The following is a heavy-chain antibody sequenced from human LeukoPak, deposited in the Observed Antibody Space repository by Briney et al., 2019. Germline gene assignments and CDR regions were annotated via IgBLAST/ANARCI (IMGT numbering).Heavy chain of an antibody. Sequence: ASVKVSCKASGYTFSSYAMNWVRQAPGQGLEWMGWINPNSGGTNYAQKFQGRVTMTRDTSISTAYMELSRLRSDDTAVYYCARSPNYYGDAFDIWGQGTMVTVPS. D-gene: IGHD3-10*01. CDR2: INPNSGGT. V-gene: IGHV1-2*02. J-gene: IGHJ3*02. CDR1: GYTFSSYA. CDR3: ARSPNYYGDAFDI.